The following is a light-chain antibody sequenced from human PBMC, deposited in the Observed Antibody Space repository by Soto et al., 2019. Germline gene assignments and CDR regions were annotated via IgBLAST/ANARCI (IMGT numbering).Light chain of an antibody. V-gene: IGKV1-5*03. J-gene: IGKJ4*01. CDR1: QTISGR. Sequence: DIMMTQSPSTLSASVGDRVTITCRASQTISGRLAWYQLKPGEAPKLLIYEASTLQWGVPSRFSGSGFGTDFTLTISSLQAEDVAVYYCQQYYSTRLTFGGGTKVDI. CDR2: EAS. CDR3: QQYYSTRLT.